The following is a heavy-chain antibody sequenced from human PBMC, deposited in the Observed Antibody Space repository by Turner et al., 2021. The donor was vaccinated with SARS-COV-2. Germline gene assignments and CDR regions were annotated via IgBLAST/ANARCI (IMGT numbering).Heavy chain of an antibody. CDR1: GGSISSCPYY. D-gene: IGHD3-10*01. CDR3: ARGRGYYGSGSYYNPYYYGMDV. J-gene: IGHJ6*02. V-gene: IGHV4-31*03. Sequence: QVQLQESGPGLVKPSQTLSLPRPVPGGSISSCPYYWSWTRPHPGKGLEWIGYIYYSGSTYYNPSLKSRVTISVDTSKNQFSLKLSSVTAADTAVYYCARGRGYYGSGSYYNPYYYGMDVWGQGTTVTVSS. CDR2: IYYSGST.